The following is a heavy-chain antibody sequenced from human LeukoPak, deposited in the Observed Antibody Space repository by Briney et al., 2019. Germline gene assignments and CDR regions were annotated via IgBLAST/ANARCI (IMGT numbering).Heavy chain of an antibody. Sequence: SETLSLTCSVSGGSISSYYWSWIRQTPGKGLECIGYIYYRGTTNYNPSLKSRATISLDTSNSQFSLKLSSVTAADTAVYYCTRFDSVGYYYGFDLWGQGTMVTVSS. J-gene: IGHJ3*01. CDR2: IYYRGTT. V-gene: IGHV4-59*01. CDR1: GGSISSYY. D-gene: IGHD3-22*01. CDR3: TRFDSVGYYYGFDL.